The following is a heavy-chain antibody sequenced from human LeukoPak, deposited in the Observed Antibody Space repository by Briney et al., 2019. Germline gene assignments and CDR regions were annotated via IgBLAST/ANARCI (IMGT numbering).Heavy chain of an antibody. J-gene: IGHJ4*02. CDR3: VDLGSTVDY. CDR1: GFTFSDHY. Sequence: GGSLRLSCAASGFTFSDHYMDWVRQAPGKGLELVARIKNKANSYSTHYAESVRGRFTISRDVSKNSVYLQMNSLTSADTAVYFCVDLGSTVDYWGQGTLVTVSS. CDR2: IKNKANSYST. V-gene: IGHV3-72*01. D-gene: IGHD4-17*01.